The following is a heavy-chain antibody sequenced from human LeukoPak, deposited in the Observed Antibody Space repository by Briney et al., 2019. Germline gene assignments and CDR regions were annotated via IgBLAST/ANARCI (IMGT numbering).Heavy chain of an antibody. D-gene: IGHD3-22*01. V-gene: IGHV3-9*01. CDR3: AKAKSDSGYLDAFDI. J-gene: IGHJ3*02. CDR1: GFTFSVYA. Sequence: PGGSLRLSCAASGFTFSVYAMHWVRQAPGKGLEWVSGISWNSGSIGYADSVKGRFTISRDNAKNSLYLQMNSLRAEDTALYYCAKAKSDSGYLDAFDIWGQGTMVTVSS. CDR2: ISWNSGSI.